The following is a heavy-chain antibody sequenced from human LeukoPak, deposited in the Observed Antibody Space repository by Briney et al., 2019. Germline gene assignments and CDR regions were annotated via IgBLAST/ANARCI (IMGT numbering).Heavy chain of an antibody. J-gene: IGHJ4*02. CDR1: GGSISSYY. CDR3: AGSRYCGGGACYATFDY. Sequence: PSETLSLTCTVSGGSISSYYWSWIRQPPGKGLEWIGYIYYSGSTNYNPSLKSRVTISVDTSKNQFSLKLSSVTAADTAVYYCAGSRYCGGGACYATFDYWGQGTLATVSS. CDR2: IYYSGST. D-gene: IGHD2-21*02. V-gene: IGHV4-59*12.